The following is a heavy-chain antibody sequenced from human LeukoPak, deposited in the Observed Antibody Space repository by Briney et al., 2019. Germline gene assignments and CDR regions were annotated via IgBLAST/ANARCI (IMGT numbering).Heavy chain of an antibody. CDR3: ATYKHQLRTVYFDY. V-gene: IGHV3-7*02. D-gene: IGHD1-1*01. J-gene: IGHJ4*02. Sequence: GGSLRLSCAASGFTFSSYWMSWVRQAPGKGLEWVANIKQDGSDKNYVDSVKGRFTISKDNAKNLLSLEMNGLRAEDTAVYYCATYKHQLRTVYFDYWGQGTLVTVSS. CDR2: IKQDGSDK. CDR1: GFTFSSYW.